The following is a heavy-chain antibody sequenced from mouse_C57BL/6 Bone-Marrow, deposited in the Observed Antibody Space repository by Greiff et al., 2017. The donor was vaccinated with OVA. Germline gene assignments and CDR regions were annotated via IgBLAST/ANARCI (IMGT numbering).Heavy chain of an antibody. D-gene: IGHD1-1*01. CDR3: AKTYYGSSYPAWFAY. Sequence: VMLVESGPGLVQPSQSLSITCTASGFSLTSYGVHWVRQSPGKGLEWLGVIWRGGSTDYNAAFMSRLSITKDNSKSQVFFKMNSLQADDTAIYYCAKTYYGSSYPAWFAYWGQGTLVTVSA. V-gene: IGHV2-5*01. CDR2: IWRGGST. CDR1: GFSLTSYG. J-gene: IGHJ3*01.